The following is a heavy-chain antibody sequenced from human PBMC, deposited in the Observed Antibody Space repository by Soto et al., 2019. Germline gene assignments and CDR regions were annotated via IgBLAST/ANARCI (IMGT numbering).Heavy chain of an antibody. Sequence: SVKVSCKASGGTFSSYAISWVRQAPGQGLEWMGGIIPIFGTANYAQKFQGRVTITADESTSTAYMELSSLRSEDTAVYYCATHDYYDSSGYSAFDYWGQGTLVTVSS. CDR1: GGTFSSYA. D-gene: IGHD3-22*01. J-gene: IGHJ4*02. CDR3: ATHDYYDSSGYSAFDY. CDR2: IIPIFGTA. V-gene: IGHV1-69*13.